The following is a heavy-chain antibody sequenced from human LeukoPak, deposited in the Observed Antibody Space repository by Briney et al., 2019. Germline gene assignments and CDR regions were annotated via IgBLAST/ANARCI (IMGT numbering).Heavy chain of an antibody. J-gene: IGHJ4*02. CDR1: GFTFSSYA. CDR3: AKDTHGSY. CDR2: IAYDGKTM. V-gene: IGHV3-30*04. Sequence: GGSLRLSCAASGFTFSSYAMHWVRQAPGKELEWVAVIAYDGKTMYYADSVKGRFTVSRDDSKNTLYLQMNSLRAEDTALYFCAKDTHGSYWGQGTLVTVSS. D-gene: IGHD1-26*01.